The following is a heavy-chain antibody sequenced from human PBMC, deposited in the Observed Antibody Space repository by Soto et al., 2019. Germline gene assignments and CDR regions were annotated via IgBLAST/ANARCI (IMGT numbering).Heavy chain of an antibody. CDR2: IIPIFGTA. CDR3: ARGYYDSSGYPHYFDY. J-gene: IGHJ4*02. D-gene: IGHD3-22*01. CDR1: GGTFSSYA. Sequence: SVKVSCKASGGTFSSYAISWVRQAPGQGLEWMGGIIPIFGTANYAQKFQGRVTITADESTSTAYMELSSLRSEDTAVYYCARGYYDSSGYPHYFDYWGQGTLVTVSS. V-gene: IGHV1-69*13.